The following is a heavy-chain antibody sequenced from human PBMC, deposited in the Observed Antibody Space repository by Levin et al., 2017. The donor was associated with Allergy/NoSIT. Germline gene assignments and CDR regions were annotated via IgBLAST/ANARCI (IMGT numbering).Heavy chain of an antibody. CDR1: GFTFNNYA. CDR2: IINSGVGT. Sequence: GGSLRLSCAASGFTFNNYAMSWVRQAPGKGLEWVSAIINSGVGTYYADSVKGRFTISRDNSKNTMYLQMNSLRAEDTAVYFCAKDAIRGSDQPYYFDYWGQGTLVAASS. D-gene: IGHD6-19*01. J-gene: IGHJ4*02. V-gene: IGHV3-23*01. CDR3: AKDAIRGSDQPYYFDY.